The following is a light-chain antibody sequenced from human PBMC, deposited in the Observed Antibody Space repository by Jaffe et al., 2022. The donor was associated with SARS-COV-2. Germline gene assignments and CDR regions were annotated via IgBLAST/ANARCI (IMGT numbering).Light chain of an antibody. CDR2: EGS. Sequence: QSALTQPASVSGSPGQSITISCTGTSSDVGGYNLVSWYQQHPGKAPKLMIYEGSKRPSGVSNRFSGSKSGNTASLTISGLQAEDEADYYCCSYAGSSTYVFGAGTNVAVL. CDR3: CSYAGSSTYV. V-gene: IGLV2-23*01. J-gene: IGLJ1*01. CDR1: SSDVGGYNL.